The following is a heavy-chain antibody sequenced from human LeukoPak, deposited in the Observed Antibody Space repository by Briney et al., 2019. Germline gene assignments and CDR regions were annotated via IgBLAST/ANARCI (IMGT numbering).Heavy chain of an antibody. CDR1: GFTFSSHG. Sequence: GGTLRLSCAASGFTFSSHGMNWVRQAPGKGLEWVSGSSSIGGRTYYADSVKGRFTISRDSFKNTLYLQMNSLRPEDTTMYYCATPRGGKLLLDAFDIWGQGTMVIVSS. CDR2: SSSIGGRT. J-gene: IGHJ3*02. D-gene: IGHD2-15*01. V-gene: IGHV3-23*01. CDR3: ATPRGGKLLLDAFDI.